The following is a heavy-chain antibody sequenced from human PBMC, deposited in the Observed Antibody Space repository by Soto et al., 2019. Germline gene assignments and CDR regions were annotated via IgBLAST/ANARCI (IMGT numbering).Heavy chain of an antibody. V-gene: IGHV1-69*13. D-gene: IGHD3-22*01. J-gene: IGHJ4*02. CDR2: IIPIFGTA. CDR3: ARDELDYYDRKIYYFNY. Sequence: VASVKVSCKASGGTFSSYAISWVRQAPGQGLEWMGGIIPIFGTANYAQKFQGRVTITADESTSTAYLELTSLRPEDKAVYYCARDELDYYDRKIYYFNYWDQGTLVTVAS. CDR1: GGTFSSYA.